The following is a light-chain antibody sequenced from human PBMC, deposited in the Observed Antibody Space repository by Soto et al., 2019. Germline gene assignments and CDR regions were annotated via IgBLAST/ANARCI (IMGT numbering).Light chain of an antibody. CDR1: QGISSA. CDR2: DAS. CDR3: QQVNSYPT. J-gene: IGKJ3*01. V-gene: IGKV1-13*02. Sequence: AIQLTQSPSSLSASVGDRVTITCRASQGISSALAWYQQKPGKAPKLLIYDASSLESGLPSRFSGSGSGTDFTLTISSLQPEDVATYYCQQVNSYPTFGPGTKVYIK.